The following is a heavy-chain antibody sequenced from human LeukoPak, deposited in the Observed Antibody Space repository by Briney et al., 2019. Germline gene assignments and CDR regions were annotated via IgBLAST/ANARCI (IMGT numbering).Heavy chain of an antibody. Sequence: SVKVSCKASGGTFSSYAISWVRQAPGQGLEWMGGIIPVFGTANYAQKFQGRVTITADESTSTAYMELSSLRSEDTAVYHCARDRVVGLGIDNAFDIWGHGTMVTVSS. D-gene: IGHD2-15*01. V-gene: IGHV1-69*13. CDR3: ARDRVVGLGIDNAFDI. CDR2: IIPVFGTA. CDR1: GGTFSSYA. J-gene: IGHJ3*02.